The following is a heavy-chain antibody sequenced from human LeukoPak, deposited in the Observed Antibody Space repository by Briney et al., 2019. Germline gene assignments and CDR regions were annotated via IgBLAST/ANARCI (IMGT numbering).Heavy chain of an antibody. CDR1: GGSISSYY. CDR2: VYTSGST. D-gene: IGHD2-15*01. V-gene: IGHV4-4*09. J-gene: IGHJ5*02. CDR3: AGGWSWFDP. Sequence: NFSETLSLTCTVSGGSISSYYWSWIRQPPGKGLEWIGYVYTSGSTNYNPSLKSRVTISVDTSKNQFSLKLSSVTAADTAVYYCAGGWSWFDPWGQGTLVTVSS.